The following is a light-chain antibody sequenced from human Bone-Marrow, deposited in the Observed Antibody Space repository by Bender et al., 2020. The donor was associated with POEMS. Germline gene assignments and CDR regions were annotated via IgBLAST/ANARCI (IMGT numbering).Light chain of an antibody. J-gene: IGLJ3*02. CDR3: SAYTDSSTQV. Sequence: SALTQPASVSGSPGQSITISCTGTSSDVGGYNYVSWYRQHPGKAPTLMIHDDTYRPSEVSNRFSGSKSGNTASLTISGLQSEDEADYYCSAYTDSSTQVFGGGTKVTVL. V-gene: IGLV2-14*03. CDR1: SSDVGGYNY. CDR2: DDT.